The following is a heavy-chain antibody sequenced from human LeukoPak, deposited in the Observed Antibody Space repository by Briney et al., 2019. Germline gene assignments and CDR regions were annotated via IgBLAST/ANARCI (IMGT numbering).Heavy chain of an antibody. V-gene: IGHV4-4*09. J-gene: IGHJ3*01. CDR3: ARRCRTSGTLHHDAYDV. Sequence: SETLSLTCTVSGGSISDYYWGWIRHPPGKGLEWIGHIFGNVSPDYNPSLKSRVTITTDTSKNQFSLQLSSVTAADTAMYFCARRCRTSGTLHHDAYDVWGQGTVVTVSS. CDR1: GGSISDYY. D-gene: IGHD2-2*01. CDR2: IFGNVSP.